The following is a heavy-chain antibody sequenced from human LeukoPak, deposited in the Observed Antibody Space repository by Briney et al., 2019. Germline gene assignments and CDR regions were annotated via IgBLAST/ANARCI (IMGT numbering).Heavy chain of an antibody. J-gene: IGHJ4*02. CDR2: ISAYNGNT. Sequence: GASVKVSCKASGYTFTSYGISWVRQAPGQGLEWMGWISAYNGNTNSAQKFQGRVTITTDTSTSTAYMELRSLRSDDTAMYYCARDNPTVPGVPSIVWGQGTRVTVSA. V-gene: IGHV1-18*01. CDR1: GYTFTSYG. CDR3: ARDNPTVPGVPSIV. D-gene: IGHD2-15*01.